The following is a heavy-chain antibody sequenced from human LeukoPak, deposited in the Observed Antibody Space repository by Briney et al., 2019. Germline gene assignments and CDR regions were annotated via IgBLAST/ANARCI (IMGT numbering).Heavy chain of an antibody. Sequence: ETLSLTCAVYGGSFSGYYWSWVRQAPGKGLEWVSAISASGSRTYYADSVKGRFTISRDNSKNTLYLQMNSLRAEDTAVYYCARGPSGYHNTGGQGTLVTVSS. CDR1: GGSFSGYY. J-gene: IGHJ4*02. CDR3: ARGPSGYHNT. V-gene: IGHV3-23*01. D-gene: IGHD5-12*01. CDR2: ISASGSRT.